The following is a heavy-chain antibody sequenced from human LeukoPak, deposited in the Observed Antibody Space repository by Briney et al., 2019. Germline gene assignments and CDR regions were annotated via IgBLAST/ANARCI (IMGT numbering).Heavy chain of an antibody. Sequence: PSETPSLTCTVSGGSISGYYWSWIRQPPGQGLEWIAYIHSNGYTNYNPSLKSRVTISVDTSKNQFSLKVTSVTAADTAMYYCTKREGPMSGSYDYFDPWGQGTLVTVS. J-gene: IGHJ5*02. V-gene: IGHV4-4*09. D-gene: IGHD1-26*01. CDR3: TKREGPMSGSYDYFDP. CDR1: GGSISGYY. CDR2: IHSNGYT.